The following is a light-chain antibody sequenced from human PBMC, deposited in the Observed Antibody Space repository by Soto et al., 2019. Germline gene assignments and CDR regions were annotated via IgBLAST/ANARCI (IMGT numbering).Light chain of an antibody. V-gene: IGKV3-20*01. CDR2: DAS. CDR3: RGYGSLPYI. J-gene: IGKJ2*01. CDR1: QSVSSSY. Sequence: EIVLTQSPGTLSLSPGEGATLSCRASQSVSSSYLAWYQQKPGQAPRLLIYDASSRATGIPDRFSGSGSGKDFTLTISRRGPEVFAVYYCRGYGSLPYIFGRGTKVDIK.